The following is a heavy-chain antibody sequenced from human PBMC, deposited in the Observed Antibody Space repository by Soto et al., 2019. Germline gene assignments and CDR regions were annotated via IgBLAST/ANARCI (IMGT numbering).Heavy chain of an antibody. CDR1: GYTFTSYG. Sequence: QVQLVQSGAEVKKPGASVKVSCKPSGYTFTSYGITWVRQAPGQGLEWMGWISAYNGNTNYAQKFQGRATMTTDTPTSTAYMELRTLGSDDTAVYYCARGWFVEFVYQFDYWGQGTLVTVSS. J-gene: IGHJ4*02. CDR2: ISAYNGNT. D-gene: IGHD3-10*01. CDR3: ARGWFVEFVYQFDY. V-gene: IGHV1-18*01.